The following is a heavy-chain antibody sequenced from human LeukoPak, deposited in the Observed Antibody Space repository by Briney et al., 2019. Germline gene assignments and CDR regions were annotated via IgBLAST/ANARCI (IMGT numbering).Heavy chain of an antibody. V-gene: IGHV1-69*05. D-gene: IGHD3-22*01. CDR3: AIDVSSGPPVY. CDR2: IIPIFGTA. CDR1: GGTFSSYA. J-gene: IGHJ4*02. Sequence: SVKVSCKASGGTFSSYAISWVRQAPGQGLEWMGRIIPIFGTANYAQKLQGRVTMTRDTSTSTVYMELSSLRSEDTAVYYCAIDVSSGPPVYWGQGTLVTVSS.